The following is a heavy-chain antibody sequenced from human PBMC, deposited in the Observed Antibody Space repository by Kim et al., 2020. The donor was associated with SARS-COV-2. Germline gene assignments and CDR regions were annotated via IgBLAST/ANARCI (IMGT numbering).Heavy chain of an antibody. D-gene: IGHD5-12*01. CDR3: AREGDGYNPYFDY. V-gene: IGHV4-4*07. Sequence: YNPALKSRVTMSVDTSKNQFSLKLSSVTAADTAVYYCAREGDGYNPYFDYWGQGTLVTVSS. J-gene: IGHJ4*02.